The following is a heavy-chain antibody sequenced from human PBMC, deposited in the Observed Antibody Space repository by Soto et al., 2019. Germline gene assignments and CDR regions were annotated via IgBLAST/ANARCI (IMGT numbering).Heavy chain of an antibody. V-gene: IGHV1-3*01. CDR3: ARGPGGPDGPGDY. Sequence: ASVKVSCTASGYTFTSYAIHWVRQAPGQRLEWMGWINADNGNTKYSQKFQGRVTITRDTSASTAYMELSSLRSEDTAVYYCARGPGGPDGPGDYWGQGTLVTVSS. CDR2: INADNGNT. J-gene: IGHJ4*02. D-gene: IGHD2-15*01. CDR1: GYTFTSYA.